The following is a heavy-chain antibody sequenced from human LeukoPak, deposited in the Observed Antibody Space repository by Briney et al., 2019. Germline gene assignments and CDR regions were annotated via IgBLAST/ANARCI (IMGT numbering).Heavy chain of an antibody. D-gene: IGHD2-2*01. J-gene: IGHJ5*02. CDR2: IYTSGST. CDR3: AREIVVVPAAYRIQNWFDP. Sequence: SETLSLTCAVYGGSFSGYYWSWIRQPAGKGLEWIGRIYTSGSTNYNPSLKSRVTMSVDTSKNQFSLKLSSVTAADTAVYYCAREIVVVPAAYRIQNWFDPWGQGTLVTVSS. V-gene: IGHV4-4*07. CDR1: GGSFSGYY.